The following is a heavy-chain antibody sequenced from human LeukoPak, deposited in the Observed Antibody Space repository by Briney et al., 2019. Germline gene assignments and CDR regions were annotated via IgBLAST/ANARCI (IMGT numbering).Heavy chain of an antibody. D-gene: IGHD6-6*01. CDR1: GGSFSGYY. CDR2: INHSGST. V-gene: IGHV4-34*01. Sequence: RASETLSLTCAVYGGSFSGYYWSWIRQPPGKGLEWIGEINHSGSTNYNPSLKSRVTISVDTSKNQFSLKLSSVTAADRAVYYCARRRGSSSFYYYYYMDVWGKGTTVTVSS. CDR3: ARRRGSSSFYYYYYMDV. J-gene: IGHJ6*03.